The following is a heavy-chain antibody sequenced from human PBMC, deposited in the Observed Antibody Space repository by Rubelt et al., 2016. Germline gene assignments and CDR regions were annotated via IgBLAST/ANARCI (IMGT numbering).Heavy chain of an antibody. D-gene: IGHD3-22*01. Sequence: QVQLQQWGAGLLKPSETLSLTCAVFGASFSGYYWSWIRQSPGKGLEWMGEINHSGSTNYNPSLKGRLPMSVATARNQVAWMVGLGTAADTAVYYCAGVSHYYDSSGYYYINWFDPWGQGTLVTVSA. CDR1: GASFSGYY. J-gene: IGHJ5*02. CDR3: AGVSHYYDSSGYYYINWFDP. V-gene: IGHV4-34*01. CDR2: INHSGST.